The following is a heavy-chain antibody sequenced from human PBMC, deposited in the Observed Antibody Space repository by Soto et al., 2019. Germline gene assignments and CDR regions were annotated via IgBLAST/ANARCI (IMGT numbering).Heavy chain of an antibody. V-gene: IGHV4-39*01. CDR2: VYYSGST. J-gene: IGHJ6*02. Sequence: QLQLQESGPGLVKPSETLSLTCTVSGGSISSSSYYWGWIRQPPGKGLEWVGGVYYSGSTYYNPSLKSRVTIYVDTSKNQFSLNLSSVTAADTAVYYCARHLGYCSSTSCYQTYGMDVWGQGTTVTVSS. D-gene: IGHD2-2*01. CDR3: ARHLGYCSSTSCYQTYGMDV. CDR1: GGSISSSSYY.